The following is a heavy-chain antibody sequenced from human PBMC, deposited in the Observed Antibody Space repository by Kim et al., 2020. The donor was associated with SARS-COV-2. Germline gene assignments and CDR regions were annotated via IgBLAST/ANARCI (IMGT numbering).Heavy chain of an antibody. CDR2: TYYRSKWST. CDR1: GDSVSSNSVG. CDR3: ARSFRNAFDI. V-gene: IGHV6-1*01. J-gene: IGHJ3*02. Sequence: SQTLSLTCAISGDSVSSNSVGWHWIRQSPSRGLEWLGRTYYRSKWSTDYAVSVKSRIIINPDTTKNQFSLQLNSLTPEDTAVYYCARSFRNAFDIWGQGT.